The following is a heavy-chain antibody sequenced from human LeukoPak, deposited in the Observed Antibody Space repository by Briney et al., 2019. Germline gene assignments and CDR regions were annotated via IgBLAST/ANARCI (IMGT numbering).Heavy chain of an antibody. CDR1: AYTFTGYY. V-gene: IGHV1-2*06. D-gene: IGHD3-3*01. Sequence: GASVKVSCKASAYTFTGYYLHWVRQAPGQGLEWMGRIDANGGGTYYAQKFEGRVSMTRDTSISTAYMELSRLTSDDTAVHYCARDIFWSGYYYFDYWGQGTLVTVFS. CDR2: IDANGGGT. J-gene: IGHJ4*02. CDR3: ARDIFWSGYYYFDY.